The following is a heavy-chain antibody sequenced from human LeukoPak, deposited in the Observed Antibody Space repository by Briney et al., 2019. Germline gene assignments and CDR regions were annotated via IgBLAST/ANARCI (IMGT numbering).Heavy chain of an antibody. D-gene: IGHD2-21*01. V-gene: IGHV3-48*03. Sequence: GGSLRLSCAASEFTFSSYEMNWVRQAPGEGLEWVSYISSSGSTIYYADSVKGRFTISRDNAKNSLYLQMNSLRAEDTAVYYCARELGYLWYWGQGTLVTVSS. CDR1: EFTFSSYE. CDR3: ARELGYLWY. CDR2: ISSSGSTI. J-gene: IGHJ4*02.